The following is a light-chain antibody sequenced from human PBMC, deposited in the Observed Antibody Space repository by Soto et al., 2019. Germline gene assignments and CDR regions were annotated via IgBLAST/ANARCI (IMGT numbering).Light chain of an antibody. CDR1: QSLLHGNGYNY. CDR2: LGS. J-gene: IGKJ3*01. CDR3: VQGLQPPPT. Sequence: DIVMTQSPLSLPVTPGEPASISCRSSQSLLHGNGYNYLDWYLQKPGQSPQLLIYLGSNRASGVPDRFSGSGSGTDFTLKISRVEAEDVGVYYCVQGLQPPPTFGPGTKVDIK. V-gene: IGKV2-28*01.